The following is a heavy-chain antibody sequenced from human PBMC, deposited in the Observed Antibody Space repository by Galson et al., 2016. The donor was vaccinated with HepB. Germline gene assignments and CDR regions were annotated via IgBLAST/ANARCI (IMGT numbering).Heavy chain of an antibody. CDR3: ARGGPSNQALLFPEPLRT. D-gene: IGHD2-21*02. V-gene: IGHV1-69*13. J-gene: IGHJ4*02. CDR1: GGTFRNFR. Sequence: SVKVSCKASGGTFRNFRIDWVRQAPGQGLEWMGGIIPLSQTPNYAQKFQVRVTITADESTSSSYMEVTSLKSEDTVVYYCARGGPSNQALLFPEPLRTWGQGTLVTVSS. CDR2: IIPLSQTP.